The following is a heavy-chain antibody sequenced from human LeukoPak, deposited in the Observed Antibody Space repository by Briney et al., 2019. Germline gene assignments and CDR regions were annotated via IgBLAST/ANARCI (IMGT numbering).Heavy chain of an antibody. D-gene: IGHD3-16*01. CDR2: ISYDGSGK. V-gene: IGHV3-30-3*01. CDR1: GFTFSSYA. J-gene: IGHJ4*02. Sequence: PGGSLRLSCAASGFTFSSYAMHWVRQAPGKGLEWVAVISYDGSGKFYPDSVKGRFTISRDDSKNTLYLQMNSLGPEATAPDHCAKEGLGGDFDYWGQGTLVTVSS. CDR3: AKEGLGGDFDY.